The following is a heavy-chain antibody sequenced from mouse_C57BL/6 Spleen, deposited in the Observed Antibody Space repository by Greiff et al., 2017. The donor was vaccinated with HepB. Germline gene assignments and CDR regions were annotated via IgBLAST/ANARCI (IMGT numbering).Heavy chain of an antibody. D-gene: IGHD1-1*01. V-gene: IGHV5-16*01. CDR1: GFTFSDYY. Sequence: EVKLMESEGGLVQPGSSMKLSCTASGFTFSDYYMAWVRQVPEKGLEWVANINYDGSSTYYLDSLKSRFIISRDNAKNILYLQMSSLKSEDTATYYCAREGSSYGGFAYWGQGTLVTVSA. CDR3: AREGSSYGGFAY. CDR2: INYDGSST. J-gene: IGHJ3*01.